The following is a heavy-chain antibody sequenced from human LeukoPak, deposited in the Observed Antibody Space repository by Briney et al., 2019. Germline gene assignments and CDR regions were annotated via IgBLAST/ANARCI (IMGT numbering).Heavy chain of an antibody. CDR1: GFTFSNYW. CDR3: ARGPGSSGGAYVGDY. V-gene: IGHV3-74*01. Sequence: GGSLRLSCAASGFTFSNYWMHWVRQVPGKGLVWVSRIDGGGNNRNYADSVKGRFSISRDNVKSTLYLQMNSLRAEDTAVYYCARGPGSSGGAYVGDYWGHGTLVTVSS. J-gene: IGHJ4*01. D-gene: IGHD3-22*01. CDR2: IDGGGNNR.